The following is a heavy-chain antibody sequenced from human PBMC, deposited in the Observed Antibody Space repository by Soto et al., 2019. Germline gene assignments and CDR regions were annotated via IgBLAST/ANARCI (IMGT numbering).Heavy chain of an antibody. CDR1: GFTFSSYA. V-gene: IGHV3-23*01. D-gene: IGHD6-19*01. J-gene: IGHJ4*01. Sequence: GGCMRLSCAASGFTFSSYAMSWVSQAPGKGLEWVSAISGSGGSTYYADFVKGRFTIATDNSKNRLYLQINSLKSYDTTGYYFAKVSSSGWHGNSFDYWGQGTLVTVSS. CDR2: ISGSGGST. CDR3: AKVSSSGWHGNSFDY.